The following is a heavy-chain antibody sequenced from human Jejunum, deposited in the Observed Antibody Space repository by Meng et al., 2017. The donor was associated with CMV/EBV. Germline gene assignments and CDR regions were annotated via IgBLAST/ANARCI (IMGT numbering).Heavy chain of an antibody. V-gene: IGHV3-48*03. J-gene: IGHJ6*02. CDR3: ARDVYDVVPAALNNNYYYGMDV. Sequence: MHWVRQAPGKGLEWIAYISSDGTTTYYADSVKGRFTIFRDNAKNSLYLQMNSLRAEDTAVYYCARDVYDVVPAALNNNYYYGMDVWGQGTTVTVSS. D-gene: IGHD2-2*01. CDR2: ISSDGTTT.